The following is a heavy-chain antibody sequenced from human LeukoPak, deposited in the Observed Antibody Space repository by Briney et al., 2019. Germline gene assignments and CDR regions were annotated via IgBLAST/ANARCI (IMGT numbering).Heavy chain of an antibody. CDR3: AKGIYDYALDY. D-gene: IGHD4/OR15-4a*01. J-gene: IGHJ4*02. CDR2: ISASGDRT. Sequence: GGSLRLSCVASGFTFSSYAMSWVRQAPGKGLEWVSLISASGDRTYYAGSVKGRFTISRDTSRNTLTLQMNSLRAEDTAVYYCAKGIYDYALDYWGQGTLVTVSS. CDR1: GFTFSSYA. V-gene: IGHV3-23*01.